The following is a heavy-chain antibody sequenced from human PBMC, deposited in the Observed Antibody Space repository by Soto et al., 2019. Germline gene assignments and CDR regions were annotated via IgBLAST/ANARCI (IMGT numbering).Heavy chain of an antibody. CDR3: ARDHNFGFILYAMDV. Sequence: ASVKVSCKASGYTFTSYSMHWVRQAPGQGLEWMGILNPSSGRTSYAQNFQGRVTMTSDTSTSIVYMEMSSLKSEDTAVYYCARDHNFGFILYAMDVWGQGTTVTVSS. V-gene: IGHV1-46*01. CDR2: LNPSSGRT. CDR1: GYTFTSYS. J-gene: IGHJ6*02. D-gene: IGHD2-15*01.